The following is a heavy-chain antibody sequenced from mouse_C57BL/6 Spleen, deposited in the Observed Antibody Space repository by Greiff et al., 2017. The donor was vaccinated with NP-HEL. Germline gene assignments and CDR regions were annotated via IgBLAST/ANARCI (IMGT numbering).Heavy chain of an antibody. Sequence: QVQLQQSGPELVKPGASVKISCKASGYAFSSSWMNWVKQRPGKGLEWIGRIYPGDGDTNYNGKFKGKATLTADKSSSTAYMQLSSLTSEDSAVYFCARAQGGFITTVGYAMDCWGQGTSVTVSS. V-gene: IGHV1-82*01. CDR1: GYAFSSSW. CDR3: ARAQGGFITTVGYAMDC. J-gene: IGHJ4*01. D-gene: IGHD1-1*01. CDR2: IYPGDGDT.